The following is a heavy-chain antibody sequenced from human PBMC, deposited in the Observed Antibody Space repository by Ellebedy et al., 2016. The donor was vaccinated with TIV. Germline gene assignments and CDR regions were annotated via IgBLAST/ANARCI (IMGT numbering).Heavy chain of an antibody. Sequence: GGSLRLXXAASGFTFSSYTMIWVRQAPGKGLEWVSSIGGGGDRIYYADSVKGRFTVSRDNSKNTVYLQMNSLRVEDTAVFYCARGVGRGSGTFDFWGQGTLVTVSS. J-gene: IGHJ4*02. CDR3: ARGVGRGSGTFDF. CDR1: GFTFSSYT. CDR2: IGGGGDRI. V-gene: IGHV3-23*01. D-gene: IGHD3-10*01.